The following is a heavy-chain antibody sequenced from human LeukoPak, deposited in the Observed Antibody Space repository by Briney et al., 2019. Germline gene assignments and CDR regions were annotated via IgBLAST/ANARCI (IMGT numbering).Heavy chain of an antibody. V-gene: IGHV1-18*01. CDR2: ISPYNDNT. Sequence: ASVKVSCKASGYTFISYSISWVRQAPGQGLEWMGWISPYNDNTDYAEKFRGRVTMTTDTATTTICMELTSLRSDDTAVYYCAKEAELWESFRYYNHWGQGTLVTVSS. D-gene: IGHD3-16*02. J-gene: IGHJ5*02. CDR1: GYTFISYS. CDR3: AKEAELWESFRYYNH.